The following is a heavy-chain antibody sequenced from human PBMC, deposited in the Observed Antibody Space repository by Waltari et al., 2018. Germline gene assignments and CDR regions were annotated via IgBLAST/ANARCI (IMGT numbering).Heavy chain of an antibody. CDR2: IYYSGST. Sequence: QVQLQESGPGLVKPSETLSLTCTVSGGSISSYYWSWIRQPPGKGLEWIGYIYYSGSTNYNPSLKSRVTISVDTSKNQFSLKLSSVTAADTAVYYCARAYSSSWYGAGFDYWGQGTLVTVSS. J-gene: IGHJ4*02. D-gene: IGHD6-13*01. CDR1: GGSISSYY. CDR3: ARAYSSSWYGAGFDY. V-gene: IGHV4-59*01.